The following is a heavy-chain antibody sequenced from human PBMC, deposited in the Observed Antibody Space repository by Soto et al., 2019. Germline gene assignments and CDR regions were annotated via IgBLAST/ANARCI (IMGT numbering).Heavy chain of an antibody. CDR1: GFPISSFI. D-gene: IGHD3-22*01. J-gene: IGHJ3*02. CDR3: ARDGHYDSSVYYSDAFDM. Sequence: LILCCASAGFPISSFIMSWLSPDHGKGLEWVSSISSGSRNVYYADSVMGRFTISRDNAKNSLYLQMNSLRVEDTAVYYCARDGHYDSSVYYSDAFDMWCQGPRV. V-gene: IGHV3-21*01. CDR2: ISSGSRNV.